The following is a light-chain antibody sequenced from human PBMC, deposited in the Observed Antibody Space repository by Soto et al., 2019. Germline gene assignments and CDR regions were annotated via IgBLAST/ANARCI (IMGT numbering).Light chain of an antibody. Sequence: VLTQSPDSLSLSPGERATLSCRASQYISTKLAWYQQKPGQAPRLLFSGAFNRATDTPDRLSGSGSGTYFTLIISCVEAEDFAMYYCQQYGDSPSTFGQGTRVDFK. V-gene: IGKV3-20*01. CDR1: QYISTK. J-gene: IGKJ1*01. CDR3: QQYGDSPST. CDR2: GAF.